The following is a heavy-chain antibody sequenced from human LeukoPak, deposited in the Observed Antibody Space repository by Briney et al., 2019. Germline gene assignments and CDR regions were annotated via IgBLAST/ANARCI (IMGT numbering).Heavy chain of an antibody. J-gene: IGHJ4*02. V-gene: IGHV3-21*01. CDR3: ARGSPVNHCFDF. CDR1: GFSLSGYA. Sequence: GRSLRLSRVASGFSLSGYAMNWVRQAPGKGLEWVSSISSSRSFIYYTDSLKGRFTISRDNAKNSLYLQMNNLRADDTAVYYCARGSPVNHCFDFWGQGTLVTVSS. CDR2: ISSSRSFI.